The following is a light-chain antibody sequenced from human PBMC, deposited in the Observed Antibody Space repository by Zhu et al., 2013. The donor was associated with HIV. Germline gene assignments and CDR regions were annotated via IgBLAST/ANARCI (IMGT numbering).Light chain of an antibody. V-gene: IGLV2-23*01. Sequence: QSALTQPASVSGSPGQSITISCTGTSSDVGFYKLVSWYQQHPGQAPKLLIYDVTQRPSGVSSRFSGSKSGNTASLTISGLQAEDESDYYCCSYAGSGSLLFGGGTKLTVL. CDR2: DVT. J-gene: IGLJ2*01. CDR3: CSYAGSGSLL. CDR1: SSDVGFYKL.